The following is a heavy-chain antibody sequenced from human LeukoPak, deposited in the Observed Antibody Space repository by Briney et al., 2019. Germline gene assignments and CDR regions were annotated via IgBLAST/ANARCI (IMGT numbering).Heavy chain of an antibody. CDR2: ISSSGSTI. CDR1: GFTFSSYE. V-gene: IGHV3-48*03. J-gene: IGHJ4*02. Sequence: PGGSLRLSCAASGFTFSSYEMNWVRQAPGKGLEWVSYISSSGSTIYYADSVKGRFTISRDNAKNSLSLQMNSLRAEDTALYYCARVDYTDEGFAYWGQGTLVTVSS. D-gene: IGHD4-11*01. CDR3: ARVDYTDEGFAY.